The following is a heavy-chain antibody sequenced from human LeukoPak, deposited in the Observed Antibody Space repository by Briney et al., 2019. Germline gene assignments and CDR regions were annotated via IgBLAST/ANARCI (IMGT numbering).Heavy chain of an antibody. D-gene: IGHD1-7*01. V-gene: IGHV3-21*01. J-gene: IGHJ4*02. Sequence: GGSLRLSCAASGFTFSSYSMNWVRQAPGKGLEGVSSISSSSSYIYYADSVKGRFTISRDNAKNSLYLQMNSLRAEDTAVYYCARGGWNYVGLFDYWGQGTLVTVSS. CDR1: GFTFSSYS. CDR3: ARGGWNYVGLFDY. CDR2: ISSSSSYI.